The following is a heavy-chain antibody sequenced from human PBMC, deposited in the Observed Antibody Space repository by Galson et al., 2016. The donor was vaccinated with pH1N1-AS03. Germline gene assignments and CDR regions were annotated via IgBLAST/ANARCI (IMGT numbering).Heavy chain of an antibody. CDR3: ARSPSSAWHNFDY. V-gene: IGHV3-30-3*02. CDR1: GFAFSDYT. Sequence: LRLSCAASGFAFSDYTMHWVRQAPGKGLEWMAVTSYNGRNKYYTDSVQGRFSISRDNSKNTLHLQMISLRDEDTAVYFCARSPSSAWHNFDYWGQGALVVVST. D-gene: IGHD6-19*01. J-gene: IGHJ4*02. CDR2: TSYNGRNK.